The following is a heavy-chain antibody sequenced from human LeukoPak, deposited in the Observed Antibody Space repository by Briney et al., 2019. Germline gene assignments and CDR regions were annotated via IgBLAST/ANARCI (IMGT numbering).Heavy chain of an antibody. V-gene: IGHV3-30*18. CDR3: AKDRSHGFNGRYHGMDV. Sequence: GSLRLSCAASGFTFSTYGMHWVRQAPGKGLEWVAVMSYDEKNESYADSVKGRFTISRDNPKNTLYLQMNSLRPEDTAVYYCAKDRSHGFNGRYHGMDVWGQGTAVTVSS. D-gene: IGHD1-26*01. J-gene: IGHJ6*02. CDR2: MSYDEKNE. CDR1: GFTFSTYG.